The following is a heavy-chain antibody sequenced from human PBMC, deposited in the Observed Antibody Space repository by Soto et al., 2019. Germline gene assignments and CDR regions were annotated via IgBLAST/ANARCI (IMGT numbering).Heavy chain of an antibody. Sequence: QVQLVQSGAEVKKPGASVKISCKVSGYTLTELSMHWVRQAPGNGLEWMGGFDPEDGETIYAQKFQGRVTMTEDTSTDRAYMELSSLRSEDTAVSYCATGTSLPPRFDYWGQGTLVTVSS. D-gene: IGHD2-2*01. J-gene: IGHJ4*02. CDR1: GYTLTELS. CDR2: FDPEDGET. V-gene: IGHV1-24*01. CDR3: ATGTSLPPRFDY.